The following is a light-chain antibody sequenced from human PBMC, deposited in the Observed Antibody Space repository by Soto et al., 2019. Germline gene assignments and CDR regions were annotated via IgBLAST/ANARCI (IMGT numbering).Light chain of an antibody. Sequence: EIVLTQSPGTLSLSPGEGATLSCRASQYVSSGYLAWYQQKPGQAPRLLFYGASSRATGIPDRFGGSGSGTDFTLTISRLEPEDFAVYYCQQYVSSPLTFGGGTKVEIK. CDR2: GAS. V-gene: IGKV3-20*01. J-gene: IGKJ4*01. CDR1: QYVSSGY. CDR3: QQYVSSPLT.